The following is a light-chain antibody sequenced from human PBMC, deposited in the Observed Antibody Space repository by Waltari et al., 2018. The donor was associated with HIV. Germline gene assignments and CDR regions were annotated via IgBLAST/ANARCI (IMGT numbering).Light chain of an antibody. V-gene: IGLV1-47*01. CDR2: RNN. Sequence: QSVLTQPPSASGTPGQTVTISCSGSCSNIGSNSVYWYPQLPGTAPKLLTYRNNQRPSGVPDRFSGSKSGTSASLAISGLRSEDEADYYCAAWDASLRGVFGTGTKVTVL. CDR1: CSNIGSNS. J-gene: IGLJ1*01. CDR3: AAWDASLRGV.